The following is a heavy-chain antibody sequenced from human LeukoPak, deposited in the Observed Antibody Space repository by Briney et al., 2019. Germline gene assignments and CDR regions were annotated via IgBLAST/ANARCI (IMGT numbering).Heavy chain of an antibody. CDR1: GGSISSSSYY. D-gene: IGHD3-10*01. V-gene: IGHV4-39*01. J-gene: IGHJ4*02. CDR3: ARSRGYFDY. CDR2: IYYSGST. Sequence: SETLSLTCTVSGGSISSSSYYWGWIRQPPGKGLEWIGSIYYSGSTYYNPSLKSRVTISVDTSKNQFSLKLSSVTAADTAVYYCARSRGYFDYWGQGTLVTVSS.